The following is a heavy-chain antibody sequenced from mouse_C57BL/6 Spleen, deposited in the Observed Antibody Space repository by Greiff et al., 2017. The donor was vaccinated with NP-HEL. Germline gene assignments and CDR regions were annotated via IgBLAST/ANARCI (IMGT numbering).Heavy chain of an antibody. J-gene: IGHJ1*03. CDR3: ARPLYGSSYVDWYFDV. CDR1: GFTFSSYA. V-gene: IGHV5-4*01. Sequence: EVQLVESGGGLVKPGGSLKLSCAASGFTFSSYAMSWVRQTPEKRLEWVATISDGGSYTYYPDNVKGRFTISRDNAKNNLYLQMSHLKSEDTAMYYCARPLYGSSYVDWYFDVWGTGTTVTVSS. CDR2: ISDGGSYT. D-gene: IGHD1-1*01.